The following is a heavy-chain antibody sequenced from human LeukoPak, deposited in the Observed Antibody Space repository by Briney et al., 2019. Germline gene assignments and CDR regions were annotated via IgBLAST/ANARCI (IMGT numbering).Heavy chain of an antibody. D-gene: IGHD3-10*01. CDR3: ARGAVLWFRPKLYYYYMDV. Sequence: TETLSLTCAVYDGSFSGYYWSWIRQPPGKGLEWIGEINHSGSTNYNPSLKSRVTISVDTSKNQFSLKLSSVTAADTAVYYCARGAVLWFRPKLYYYYMDVWGKGTTVTVSS. CDR1: DGSFSGYY. V-gene: IGHV4-34*01. J-gene: IGHJ6*03. CDR2: INHSGST.